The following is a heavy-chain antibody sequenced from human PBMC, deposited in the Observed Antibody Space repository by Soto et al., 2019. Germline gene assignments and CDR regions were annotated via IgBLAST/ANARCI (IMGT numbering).Heavy chain of an antibody. V-gene: IGHV3-30-3*01. J-gene: IGHJ6*02. CDR2: ISYDGSNK. Sequence: GGSLRLSCAASGFTFSSYAMHWVRQAPGKGLEWVAVISYDGSNKYYADSVKGRFTISRDNSKNTLYLQMNSLRAEDTAVYFCGKGSNVNNLGMDVWGPGTTVTVSS. CDR3: GKGSNVNNLGMDV. CDR1: GFTFSSYA. D-gene: IGHD2-15*01.